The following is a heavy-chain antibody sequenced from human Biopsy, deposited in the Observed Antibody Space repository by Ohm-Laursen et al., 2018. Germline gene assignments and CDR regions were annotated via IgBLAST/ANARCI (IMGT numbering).Heavy chain of an antibody. CDR1: GFSFSSYW. CDR2: IYSGGDT. Sequence: SLRLSCAASGFSFSSYWMHWVRQGPGKGLEWVSLIYSGGDTRYADSVKGRFTISRDNSRNTLYLQLNSLRVDDTAVYYCAKDRRTMRIWYFDLWGRGTLVTVSS. D-gene: IGHD4/OR15-4a*01. V-gene: IGHV3-53*01. CDR3: AKDRRTMRIWYFDL. J-gene: IGHJ2*01.